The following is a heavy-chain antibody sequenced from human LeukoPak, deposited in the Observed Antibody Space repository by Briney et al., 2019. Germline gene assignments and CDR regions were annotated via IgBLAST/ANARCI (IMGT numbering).Heavy chain of an antibody. CDR2: IYYSGST. V-gene: IGHV4-39*01. J-gene: IGHJ4*02. D-gene: IGHD3-10*01. CDR1: GGSTSSSTYY. Sequence: SETLSLTCTVSGGSTSSSTYYWGWIRQPPGKGLEWIGSIYYSGSTYYNPSLKSRVTISVDTSKNQFSLKLSSVTAADTAVYYWPPSPVAMVRGEIMTPQFRWGQGTLVTVSS. CDR3: PPSPVAMVRGEIMTPQFR.